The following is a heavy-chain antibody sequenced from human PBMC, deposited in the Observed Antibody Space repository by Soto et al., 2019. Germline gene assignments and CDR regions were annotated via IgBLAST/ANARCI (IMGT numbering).Heavy chain of an antibody. D-gene: IGHD2-15*01. CDR3: ARDGGSADIDFDY. Sequence: GGSLRLSCAASGFTFSSYDMHWVRQATGKGLEWVSAIGGSGGSTYYADSVKGRFTLSRDNAKNTVYLQMNSLRAEDTAMYYCARDGGSADIDFDYWGHGTLVTVSS. CDR2: IGGSGGST. V-gene: IGHV3-13*01. CDR1: GFTFSSYD. J-gene: IGHJ4*01.